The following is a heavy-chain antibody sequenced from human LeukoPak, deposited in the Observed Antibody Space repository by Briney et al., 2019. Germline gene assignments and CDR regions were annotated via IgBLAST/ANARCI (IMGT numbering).Heavy chain of an antibody. CDR3: AATYRTRGYTYGYFDY. CDR2: IYYSGST. CDR1: GDSITGGNYY. D-gene: IGHD5-18*01. V-gene: IGHV4-39*01. Sequence: SETLSLTCTVSGDSITGGNYYWGWIRPPPGKGLEWIGNIYYSGSTYYNPSLKSRVSMSLDTSKNQFSLKLSSVTAADTAVYYCAATYRTRGYTYGYFDYWGQGTLVTVPS. J-gene: IGHJ4*02.